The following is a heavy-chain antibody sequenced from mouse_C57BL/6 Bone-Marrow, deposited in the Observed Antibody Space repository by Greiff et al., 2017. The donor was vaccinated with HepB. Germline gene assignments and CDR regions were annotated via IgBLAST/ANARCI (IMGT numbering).Heavy chain of an antibody. Sequence: EVMLVESGGGLVKPGGSLKLSCAASGFTFSDYEMHWVRQAPEKGLEWVAYISSGSSTIYYADTVKGRFTISRDNAKNTLYLQMTSLRSEDTATYYCASGGWAWFDDWGQGTLVTVSA. CDR3: ASGGWAWFDD. CDR1: GFTFSDYE. J-gene: IGHJ3*01. CDR2: ISSGSSTI. V-gene: IGHV5-17*01.